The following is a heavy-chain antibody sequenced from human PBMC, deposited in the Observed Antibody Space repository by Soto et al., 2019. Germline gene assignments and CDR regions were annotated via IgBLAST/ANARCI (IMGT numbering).Heavy chain of an antibody. Sequence: PGGSLRLSCAASGFPFSSYAMSWVRQAPGKGLEWISSITGGDERTYYADPVKGQLTISRDNSKNTLYLQMNSLTAEDTAFYFCAKIPVMTTVTHYFDSWGQGIPVTVSS. J-gene: IGHJ4*02. V-gene: IGHV3-23*01. CDR3: AKIPVMTTVTHYFDS. D-gene: IGHD4-17*01. CDR2: ITGGDERT. CDR1: GFPFSSYA.